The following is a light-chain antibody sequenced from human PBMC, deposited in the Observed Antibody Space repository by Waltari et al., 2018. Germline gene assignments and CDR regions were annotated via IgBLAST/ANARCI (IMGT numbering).Light chain of an antibody. J-gene: IGLJ2*01. CDR1: SLRRYS. CDR2: GQN. Sequence: SSDLTQDPAVSVALGQTVRITCQGASLRRYSASWYQQRPGQAPILVLYGQNDRPSGIPDRFSGSTSGNTASLTITGAQAEDEADYYCHSRDTSSTRFFGGGTRLTV. V-gene: IGLV3-19*01. CDR3: HSRDTSSTRF.